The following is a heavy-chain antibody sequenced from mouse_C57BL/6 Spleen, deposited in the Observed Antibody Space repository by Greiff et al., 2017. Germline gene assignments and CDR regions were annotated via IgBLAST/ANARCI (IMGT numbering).Heavy chain of an antibody. CDR2: INYDGSST. J-gene: IGHJ4*01. CDR1: GFTFSDYY. CDR3: AREGDYTYAMDY. V-gene: IGHV5-16*01. D-gene: IGHD2-4*01. Sequence: EVQRVESEGGLVQPGSSMKLSCTASGFTFSDYYMAWVRQVPEKGLEWVANINYDGSSTYYLDSLKSRFIISRDNAKNIRYLQMSSLKSEDTATYYCAREGDYTYAMDYWGQGTSVTVSS.